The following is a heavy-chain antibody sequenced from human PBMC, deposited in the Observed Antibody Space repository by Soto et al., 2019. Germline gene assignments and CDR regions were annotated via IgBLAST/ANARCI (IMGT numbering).Heavy chain of an antibody. CDR3: ARDLRSGGSCYAY. D-gene: IGHD2-15*01. Sequence: PGESLKISCQGSGYSFTGYWIGWVRQMSGEGLEWMGIIYPGDSDTRYSPSFQGQVTISVDKSLSTAYMELSSLRSEDTAVYYCARDLRSGGSCYAYWGQGTLVTVSS. V-gene: IGHV5-51*01. CDR2: IYPGDSDT. J-gene: IGHJ4*02. CDR1: GYSFTGYW.